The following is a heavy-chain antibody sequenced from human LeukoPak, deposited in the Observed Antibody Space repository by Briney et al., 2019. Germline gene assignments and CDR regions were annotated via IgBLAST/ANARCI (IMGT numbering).Heavy chain of an antibody. D-gene: IGHD3-22*01. CDR1: GFPFSAYS. CDR2: ISGSSGYV. CDR3: AKAYYDPSGYSYYFDY. Sequence: GGSLRLSCAASGFPFSAYSMNWVRQAPGKGLEWVSSISGSSGYVYYADSVKGRSTISRDNAKNSLYLHMNSLRAEDTAVYYCAKAYYDPSGYSYYFDYWGQGTQVTVSS. V-gene: IGHV3-21*01. J-gene: IGHJ4*02.